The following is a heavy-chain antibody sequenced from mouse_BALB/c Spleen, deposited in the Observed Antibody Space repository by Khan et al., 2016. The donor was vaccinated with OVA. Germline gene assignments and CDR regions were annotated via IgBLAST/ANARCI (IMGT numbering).Heavy chain of an antibody. CDR1: GFSLSTSGMG. D-gene: IGHD2-2*01. J-gene: IGHJ3*01. CDR3: AINLYAYDPWFAY. CDR2: IYWDDEK. Sequence: QVQLKESGPGILQSSQTLSLTCSFSGFSLSTSGMGVSWIRQPSGKGLEWLAHIYWDDEKRYNPSLKSRLTISKDTSRKQVFLRLTIVETEDTATDDCAINLYAYDPWFAYWGQGTLVTVSS. V-gene: IGHV8-12*01.